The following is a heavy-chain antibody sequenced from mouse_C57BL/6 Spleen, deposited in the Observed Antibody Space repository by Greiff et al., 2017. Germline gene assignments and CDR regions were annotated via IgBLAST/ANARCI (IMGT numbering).Heavy chain of an antibody. CDR2: IDPNSGGT. Sequence: QVQLQQPGAELVKPGASVKLSCKASGYTFPSYWMHWVKQRPGRGLEWIGRIDPNSGGTKYNEKFKSKATLTVDKPSSTAYMQLSSLTSEDSAVYYCARGWDSNYNYAMDYWGQGTSVTVSS. D-gene: IGHD2-5*01. J-gene: IGHJ4*01. CDR1: GYTFPSYW. CDR3: ARGWDSNYNYAMDY. V-gene: IGHV1-72*01.